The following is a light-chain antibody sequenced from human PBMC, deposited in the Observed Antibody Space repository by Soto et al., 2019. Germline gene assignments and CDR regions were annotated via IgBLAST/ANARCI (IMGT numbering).Light chain of an antibody. CDR3: CSYAGSSTYV. CDR1: ISDVGGYNL. CDR2: EGS. Sequence: QSSLAQLRSVCGSPGQSVAISCTGTISDVGGYNLVSWYQQHPGTAPKLMIYEGSKRPSGVSNRFSGSKSGNTASLTISGLQDEDEADYYCCSYAGSSTYVFGTGTTVTV. J-gene: IGLJ1*01. V-gene: IGLV2-23*01.